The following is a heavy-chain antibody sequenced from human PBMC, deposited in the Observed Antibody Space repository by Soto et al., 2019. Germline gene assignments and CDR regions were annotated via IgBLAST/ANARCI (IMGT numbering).Heavy chain of an antibody. CDR3: ALDYDGSGNLDY. Sequence: PGGSLRLSCAASGFTFSSYGMHWVRQAPGKGLEWVAVIWYDGSNKYYADSVKGRFTISRDNSKNTLYLQMNSLRAEDTAVYYCALDYDGSGNLDYFALRDLVTVSA. CDR1: GFTFSSYG. J-gene: IGHJ4*02. V-gene: IGHV3-33*01. D-gene: IGHD3-22*01. CDR2: IWYDGSNK.